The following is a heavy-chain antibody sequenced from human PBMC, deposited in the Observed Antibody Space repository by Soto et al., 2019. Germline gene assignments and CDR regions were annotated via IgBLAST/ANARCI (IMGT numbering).Heavy chain of an antibody. CDR1: GYTFTSYD. D-gene: IGHD3-16*02. J-gene: IGHJ5*02. CDR3: ARALIRDNWFDP. V-gene: IGHV1-8*01. Sequence: ASVKVSCKASGYTFTSYDINWVRQATGQGLEWMGWMNPNSGNTGYAQKFQGRVTMTRNTSISTAYMELSSLRSEDTAVYYCARALIRDNWFDPWGQGTLVTVSS. CDR2: MNPNSGNT.